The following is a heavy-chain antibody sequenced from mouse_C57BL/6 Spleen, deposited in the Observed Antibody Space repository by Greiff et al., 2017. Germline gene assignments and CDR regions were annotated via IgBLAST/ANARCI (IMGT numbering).Heavy chain of an antibody. V-gene: IGHV1-42*01. D-gene: IGHD2-2*01. CDR1: GYSFTGYY. J-gene: IGHJ2*01. CDR2: INPSTGGT. CDR3: ARFFYGYDPKFDY. Sequence: EVQLQQSGPELVKPGASVKISCKASGYSFTGYYMNWVKQSPEKSLEWIGEINPSTGGTTYNQKFKAKATLTVDKSSSTAYMQLKSLTSEDSAVYYCARFFYGYDPKFDYWGQGTTLTVSS.